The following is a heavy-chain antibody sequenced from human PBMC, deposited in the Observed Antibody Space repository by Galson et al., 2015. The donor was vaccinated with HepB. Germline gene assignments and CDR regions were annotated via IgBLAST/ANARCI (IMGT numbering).Heavy chain of an antibody. D-gene: IGHD3-10*01. V-gene: IGHV3-23*01. CDR1: GFTFSSYA. CDR3: AKLKGYGSGSYYNHFDY. CDR2: ISGSGGST. Sequence: SLRLSCAASGFTFSSYAMSWVRQAPGKGLEWVSAISGSGGSTYYADSVKGRFTISRDNSKNTLYLQMNSLRAEDTAVYYCAKLKGYGSGSYYNHFDYWGQGTLVTVSS. J-gene: IGHJ4*02.